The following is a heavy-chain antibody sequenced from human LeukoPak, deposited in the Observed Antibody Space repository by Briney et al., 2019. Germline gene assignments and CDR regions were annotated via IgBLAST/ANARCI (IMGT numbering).Heavy chain of an antibody. CDR2: INLHTGGP. V-gene: IGHV1-2*02. J-gene: IGHJ4*02. D-gene: IGHD1-26*01. Sequence: ASVKVSCKASGYTFIDHYIHWVRQAPGQGLEWMGWINLHTGGPNYAQKFHGRVSMTRDTSINTAYIELSGLRSDDTAVFYCARDRGTGSDLDWLPPNNYFDLWGQGTLVTVSS. CDR1: GYTFIDHY. CDR3: ARDRGTGSDLDWLPPNNYFDL.